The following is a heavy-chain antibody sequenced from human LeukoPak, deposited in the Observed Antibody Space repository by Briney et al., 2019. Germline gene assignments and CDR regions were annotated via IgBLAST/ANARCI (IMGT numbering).Heavy chain of an antibody. D-gene: IGHD3-10*01. Sequence: GGSLRLSCAASGFTFITFSSYAMRWVRQAPGKGLEWVSAISGIGGTTYYADSVTGLFTISRDNSKNTLYRQMNNLRAEDTAVYYCARISVVSRSGPLDYWGQGTLVTVSS. J-gene: IGHJ4*02. V-gene: IGHV3-23*01. CDR1: GFTFITFSSYA. CDR2: ISGIGGTT. CDR3: ARISVVSRSGPLDY.